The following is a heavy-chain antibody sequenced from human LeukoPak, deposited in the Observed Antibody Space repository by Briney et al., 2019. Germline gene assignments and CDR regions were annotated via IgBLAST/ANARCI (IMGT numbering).Heavy chain of an antibody. V-gene: IGHV4-59*01. Sequence: PSETLSLTCTVSGGSISSYYWSWIRQPPGKGLEWIGYIYYSGSTNYNPSLKSRVTISVDTSKNQFSLKLSSVTAADTAVYYCARDRPNDCGGHDAFDIWGQGTMVTVSS. CDR1: GGSISSYY. J-gene: IGHJ3*02. CDR2: IYYSGST. D-gene: IGHD4-23*01. CDR3: ARDRPNDCGGHDAFDI.